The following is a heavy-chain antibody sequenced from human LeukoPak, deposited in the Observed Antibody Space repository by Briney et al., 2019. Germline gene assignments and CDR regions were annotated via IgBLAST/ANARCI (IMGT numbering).Heavy chain of an antibody. CDR3: TRKRRGAFDI. J-gene: IGHJ3*02. CDR2: IRTAGDT. V-gene: IGHV3-13*04. CDR1: GFTFNTYD. Sequence: PGGSLRLSCAASGFTFNTYDIHWVRQATGKGLEWVSAIRTAGDTYYSGAVKGRFTISREDAKTSLYLQMNSLRVGDTAVYYCTRKRRGAFDIWGQGTMVTVSS.